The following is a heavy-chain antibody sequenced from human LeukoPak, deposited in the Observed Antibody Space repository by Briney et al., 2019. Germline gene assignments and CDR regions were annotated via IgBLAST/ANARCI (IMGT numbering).Heavy chain of an antibody. CDR1: GGSISSFY. J-gene: IGHJ6*03. Sequence: SEALSLTCTVSGGSISSFYWSWIRQPPGKGLEWIGYIYYSGSTNYNPSLMSRVTISLDTSMNQFSLKLSSVTAADTAVYYCARDIATYCSSTSCPGDYYYYMDVWGKGTTVTVSS. CDR3: ARDIATYCSSTSCPGDYYYYMDV. V-gene: IGHV4-59*01. D-gene: IGHD2-2*01. CDR2: IYYSGST.